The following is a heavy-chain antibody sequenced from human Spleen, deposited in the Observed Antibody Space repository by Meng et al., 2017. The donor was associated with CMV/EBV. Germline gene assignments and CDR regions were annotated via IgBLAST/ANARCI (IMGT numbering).Heavy chain of an antibody. Sequence: GESLKISCAASGFTFSSYSMNWVRQAPGKGLEWVSSISSSSSYIYYADSVKGRFTISRDNAKNSLYLQMNSLRAEDTAVYYCAKDTGTLLNYFDYWGQGTLVTVSS. CDR3: AKDTGTLLNYFDY. D-gene: IGHD4-17*01. CDR2: ISSSSSYI. J-gene: IGHJ4*02. V-gene: IGHV3-21*01. CDR1: GFTFSSYS.